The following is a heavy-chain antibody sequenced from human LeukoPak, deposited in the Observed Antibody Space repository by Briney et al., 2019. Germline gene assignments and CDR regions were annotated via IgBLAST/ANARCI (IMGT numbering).Heavy chain of an antibody. CDR1: GGSISSSSYY. V-gene: IGHV4-39*07. D-gene: IGHD3-10*01. Sequence: SETLSLTCTVSGGSISSSSYYWGWIRQPPGKGLEWIGSIYYSGSTYYSPSLKSRVTISVDTSKNQFSLKLSSVTAADTAVYYWARSQVRGVYYFDYWAREPWSPSPQ. J-gene: IGHJ4*02. CDR2: IYYSGST. CDR3: ARSQVRGVYYFDY.